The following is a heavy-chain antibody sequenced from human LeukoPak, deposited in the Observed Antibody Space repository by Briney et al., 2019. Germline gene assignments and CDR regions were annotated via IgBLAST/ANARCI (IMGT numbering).Heavy chain of an antibody. Sequence: KTSETLSLTCAVYGGSFSCYYWSWIRQPPGKGLEWIGEINHSGSTNYNPSLKSRVTTSVDTAKNQFSLKLSSVTAAGTAVYYCATTGYSSGWYLGYWGQGTLVTVSS. CDR3: ATTGYSSGWYLGY. V-gene: IGHV4-34*01. CDR2: INHSGST. J-gene: IGHJ4*02. D-gene: IGHD6-19*01. CDR1: GGSFSCYY.